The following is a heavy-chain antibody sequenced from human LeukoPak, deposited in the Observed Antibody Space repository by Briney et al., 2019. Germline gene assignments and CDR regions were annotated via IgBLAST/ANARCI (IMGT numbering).Heavy chain of an antibody. V-gene: IGHV3-23*01. CDR3: AKGGVVVVTAWH. CDR2: ISGSGGST. CDR1: GFTFSSYG. J-gene: IGHJ4*02. D-gene: IGHD2-21*02. Sequence: GGSLRLSCAASGFTFSSYGMSWVRQAPGKGLEWVSAISGSGGSTYYADSVKGRFTISRDNSKNTLYLQLNSLRAEDTAVYYCAKGGVVVVTAWHWGQGTLVTVSS.